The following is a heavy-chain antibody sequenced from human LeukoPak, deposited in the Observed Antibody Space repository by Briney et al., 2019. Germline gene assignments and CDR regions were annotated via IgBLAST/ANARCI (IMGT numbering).Heavy chain of an antibody. J-gene: IGHJ5*01. CDR2: ISLDGSKT. V-gene: IGHV3-30*07. D-gene: IGHD3-10*01. Sequence: GGSLRLSCAASGFTFSSYAMHWVRQAPGKGLEWVTFISLDGSKTSYADSVKGRFTFSRDDSKNTLYLEMNGLRAEDTAVYYCARDRAVSWFDSWGLGTLVTVSS. CDR1: GFTFSSYA. CDR3: ARDRAVSWFDS.